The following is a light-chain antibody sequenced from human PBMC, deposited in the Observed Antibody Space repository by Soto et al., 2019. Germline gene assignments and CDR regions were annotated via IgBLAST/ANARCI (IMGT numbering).Light chain of an antibody. J-gene: IGKJ4*01. CDR2: DTS. V-gene: IGKV3-15*01. CDR1: QGIGDT. Sequence: EIVMTQSPATLSVSPGERATLSCRASQGIGDTLAWYQQKPGQTPRLLIYDTSTRATGVPARFSGSRSGAEFTLTINSLQSEDCGVYYCQRYNNWPLTFGGGTKVEVK. CDR3: QRYNNWPLT.